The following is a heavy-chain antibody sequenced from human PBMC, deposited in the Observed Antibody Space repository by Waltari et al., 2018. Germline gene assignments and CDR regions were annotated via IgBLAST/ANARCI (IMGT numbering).Heavy chain of an antibody. D-gene: IGHD2-2*01. Sequence: EVQLVESGGGLVQPGGSLKLSCAASEFTFSGSAMHWVRQASGTGLEWVGRIRSKGNNYATAYAASVKGRFTISRDDSKNTAYLQINSLKTEDTAVYYCTSRTSSSSRPSDAFDIWGRGTMVTVSS. V-gene: IGHV3-73*01. CDR2: IRSKGNNYAT. CDR1: EFTFSGSA. J-gene: IGHJ3*02. CDR3: TSRTSSSSRPSDAFDI.